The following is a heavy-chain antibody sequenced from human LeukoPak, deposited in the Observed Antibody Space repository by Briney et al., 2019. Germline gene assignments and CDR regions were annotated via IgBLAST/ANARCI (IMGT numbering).Heavy chain of an antibody. CDR1: GFTFSSYS. CDR2: ISSSSSTI. V-gene: IGHV3-48*01. CDR3: ARDLSSGSSGV. D-gene: IGHD1-26*01. Sequence: GGSLRLSCAASGFTFSSYSMNWVRQAPGKGLEWVSYISSSSSTICYADSVKGRFTISRDNAKNSLYLQMNSLRAEDTAVYYCARDLSSGSSGVWGQGTMVTVSS. J-gene: IGHJ3*01.